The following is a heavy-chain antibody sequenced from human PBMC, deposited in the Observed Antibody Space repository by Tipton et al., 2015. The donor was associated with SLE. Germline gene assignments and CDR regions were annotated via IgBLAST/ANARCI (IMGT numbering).Heavy chain of an antibody. CDR3: AREGDSSANFYYHGVNV. CDR1: GGSISSYF. V-gene: IGHV4-59*01. CDR2: VYYGVST. J-gene: IGHJ6*02. Sequence: TLSLTCSVSGGSISSYFWTWIRQPPGKGLEWIGYVYYGVSTYNNPSLKSRLTISVDTSKNQFSLNLRSVTAADTAVYYCAREGDSSANFYYHGVNVWGQGTTVTVSS. D-gene: IGHD2-21*01.